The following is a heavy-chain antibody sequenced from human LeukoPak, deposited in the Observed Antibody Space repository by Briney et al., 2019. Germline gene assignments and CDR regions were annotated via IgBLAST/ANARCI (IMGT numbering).Heavy chain of an antibody. CDR2: IYTSGST. Sequence: PSETLSLTCTVSGGSISSYYWSWIRQPAGKGLERIGRIYTSGSTNYNPSLKSRVTMSVDTSKNQFSLKLSSVTAADTAVYYCARDSSTTMVRGVIPWFDPWGQGTLVTVSS. J-gene: IGHJ5*02. CDR3: ARDSSTTMVRGVIPWFDP. V-gene: IGHV4-4*07. D-gene: IGHD3-10*01. CDR1: GGSISSYY.